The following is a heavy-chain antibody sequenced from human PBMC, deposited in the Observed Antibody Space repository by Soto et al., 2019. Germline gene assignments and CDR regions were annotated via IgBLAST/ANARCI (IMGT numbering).Heavy chain of an antibody. CDR1: GFTLTSAD. CDR3: AADWSNRPFDF. D-gene: IGHD3-3*01. CDR2: IVGGSGST. Sequence: QMQLMQSGPEVKKPGTSVKVSCKASGFTLTSADVQWVRQTRGQRLEWIGWIVGGSGSTNYAQQFQGRLAITRDMSTNTVYIELSSLCSEDTAVYYCAADWSNRPFDFWGQGTLVTVSS. V-gene: IGHV1-58*01. J-gene: IGHJ4*02.